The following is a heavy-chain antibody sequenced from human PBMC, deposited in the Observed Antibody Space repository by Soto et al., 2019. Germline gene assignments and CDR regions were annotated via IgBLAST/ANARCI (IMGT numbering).Heavy chain of an antibody. V-gene: IGHV3-23*01. CDR3: AKERGGSGSYYNDFDY. Sequence: EVQLLESGGGLVQPGGSLRLSCAASGFTFSTYAMSWVRQAPGKGLEWVSAISGSGSVTNYADSVKGRFTISRDNSENTLYLQMNSLRAEDTVVYYCAKERGGSGSYYNDFDYWGQGTLVTVSS. CDR2: ISGSGSVT. D-gene: IGHD3-10*01. J-gene: IGHJ4*02. CDR1: GFTFSTYA.